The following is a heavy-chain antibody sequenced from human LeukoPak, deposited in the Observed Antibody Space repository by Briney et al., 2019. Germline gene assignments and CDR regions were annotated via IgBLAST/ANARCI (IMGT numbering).Heavy chain of an antibody. CDR3: ARATMGCSSTSCYMWGAFDI. CDR2: IIPIFCTA. D-gene: IGHD2-2*02. J-gene: IGHJ3*02. Sequence: GSSVKVSCKASGGTFSSYAISWVRQAPGQGLAWVGGIIPIFCTANYAEKFQGRVTITTHESTSTAYMELSSLRSEDTAVYYCARATMGCSSTSCYMWGAFDIWGQGTMVTVSS. V-gene: IGHV1-69*05. CDR1: GGTFSSYA.